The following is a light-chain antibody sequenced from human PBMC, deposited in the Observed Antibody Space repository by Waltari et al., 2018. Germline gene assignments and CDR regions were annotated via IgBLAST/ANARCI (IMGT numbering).Light chain of an antibody. Sequence: QAGLTQPPSVSKGLRQTATLTCTGNSNNVGNQGAAWLQQHQGHPPQLLSYRNNNRPSGISEGFSASRSGNTASLTITGLRPEDEADYYCSAWDSSLSAWVFGGGTKLTVL. V-gene: IGLV10-54*04. CDR3: SAWDSSLSAWV. CDR2: RNN. CDR1: SNNVGNQG. J-gene: IGLJ3*02.